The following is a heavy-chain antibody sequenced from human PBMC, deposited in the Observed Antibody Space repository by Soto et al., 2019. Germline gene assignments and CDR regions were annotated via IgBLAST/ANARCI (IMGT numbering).Heavy chain of an antibody. J-gene: IGHJ4*02. CDR3: ARDNLITGATIVS. D-gene: IGHD3-10*01. V-gene: IGHV3-48*01. CDR2: IRSSSSDT. Sequence: PGGYLRLSCAASGFIFSDYSMNWVRQAPGKGLEWVSNIRSSSSDTYYADSVKGRFTIFRDNAKNILFLQMNSLRADDTAVYYCARDNLITGATIVSWGLGT. CDR1: GFIFSDYS.